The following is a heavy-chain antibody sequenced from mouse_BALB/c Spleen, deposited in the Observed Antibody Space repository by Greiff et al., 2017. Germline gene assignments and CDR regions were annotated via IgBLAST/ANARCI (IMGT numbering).Heavy chain of an antibody. J-gene: IGHJ2*01. V-gene: IGHV3-8*02. D-gene: IGHD2-4*01. CDR3: ASTMITRYYFDY. CDR1: GDSITSGY. Sequence: EVKLVESGPSLVKPSQTLSLTCSVTGDSITSGYWNWIRKFPGNKLEYMGYISYSGSTYYNPSLKSRISITRDTSKNQYYLQLNSVTTEDTATYYCASTMITRYYFDYWGQGTTLTVSS. CDR2: ISYSGST.